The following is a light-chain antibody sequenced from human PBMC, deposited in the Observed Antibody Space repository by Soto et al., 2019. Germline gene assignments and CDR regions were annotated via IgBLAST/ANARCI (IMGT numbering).Light chain of an antibody. CDR2: GAS. CDR1: QSVSSNY. V-gene: IGKV3-20*01. Sequence: EIVLTQSPGTQSLSPGERASLSCRASQSVSSNYLAWYQQRPGQAPRLLIYGASSRATGIPDRFRGSGSGTAFTLTISSLEPEDFAVYYCHQSDSSPFTFGQGTKLEIK. CDR3: HQSDSSPFT. J-gene: IGKJ2*01.